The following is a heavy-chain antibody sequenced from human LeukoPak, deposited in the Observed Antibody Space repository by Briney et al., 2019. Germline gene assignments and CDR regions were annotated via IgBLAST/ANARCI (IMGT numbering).Heavy chain of an antibody. CDR2: ISIYSDET. CDR1: GYIFEDYG. V-gene: IGHV1-2*02. Sequence: GASVKVSCKASGYIFEDYGITWVRQAPGQGLEWMGWISIYSDETKYAQKFQGRVTMTRDTSISTAYMELSRLRSDDTAVYYCARGVTMVRGVPFYYYYGMDVWGQGTTVTVSS. D-gene: IGHD3-10*01. J-gene: IGHJ6*02. CDR3: ARGVTMVRGVPFYYYYGMDV.